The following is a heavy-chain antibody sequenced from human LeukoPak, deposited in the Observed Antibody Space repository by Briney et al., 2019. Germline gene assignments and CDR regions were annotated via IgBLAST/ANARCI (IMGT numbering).Heavy chain of an antibody. J-gene: IGHJ4*02. Sequence: APVKVSCKASGYTFTGYYMHWVRQAPGQGLEWIGRINPNSGGTNYAQKFQGRVTMTRDTSISTAYMELSRLRSDDTAVYYCARFLGSSSGIVSKVYWGQGTLVTVSS. D-gene: IGHD6-6*01. V-gene: IGHV1-2*06. CDR3: ARFLGSSSGIVSKVY. CDR1: GYTFTGYY. CDR2: INPNSGGT.